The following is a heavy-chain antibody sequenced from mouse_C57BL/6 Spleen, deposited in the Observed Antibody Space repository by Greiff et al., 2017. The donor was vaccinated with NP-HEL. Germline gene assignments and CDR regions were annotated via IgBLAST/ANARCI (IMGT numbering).Heavy chain of an antibody. CDR3: ARVTTVVEGYFDV. Sequence: DVMLVESGGGLVKPGGSLKLSCAASGFTFSSYTMSWVRQTPEKRLEWVATISGGGGNTYYPDSVKGRFTISRDNAKNTRYLQMSSLRSEDTALYYCARVTTVVEGYFDVWGTGTTVTVSS. CDR2: ISGGGGNT. J-gene: IGHJ1*03. D-gene: IGHD1-1*01. CDR1: GFTFSSYT. V-gene: IGHV5-9*01.